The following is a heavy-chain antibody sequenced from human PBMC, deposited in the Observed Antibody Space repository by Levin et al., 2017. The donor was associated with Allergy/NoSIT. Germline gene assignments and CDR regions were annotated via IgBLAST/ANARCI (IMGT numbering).Heavy chain of an antibody. D-gene: IGHD6-13*01. CDR2: ISYDGSNK. V-gene: IGHV3-30*18. CDR3: AKLGGYSSSWHYYYYYYMDV. J-gene: IGHJ6*03. CDR1: EFTFSSYG. Sequence: GGSLRLSCAASEFTFSSYGMHWVRQAPGKGLEWVAVISYDGSNKYYADSVKGRFTISRDNSKNTLYLQMGSLRAEDTAVYYCAKLGGYSSSWHYYYYYYMDVWGKGTTVTVSS.